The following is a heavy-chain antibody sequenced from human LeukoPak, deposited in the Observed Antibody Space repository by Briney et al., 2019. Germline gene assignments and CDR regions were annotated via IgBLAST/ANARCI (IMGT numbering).Heavy chain of an antibody. CDR2: ISGGGGST. J-gene: IGHJ5*02. CDR3: AKSSLLWFGEPPNWFDP. V-gene: IGHV3-23*01. Sequence: GGSLRLSWAASGFTFSSYAMSWVRQAPGKGREWVSAISGGGGSTYYADSVKGRFTISRDNSKNTLYLQMNSLRAEDTAVYHCAKSSLLWFGEPPNWFDPWGQGTLVTVSS. D-gene: IGHD3-10*01. CDR1: GFTFSSYA.